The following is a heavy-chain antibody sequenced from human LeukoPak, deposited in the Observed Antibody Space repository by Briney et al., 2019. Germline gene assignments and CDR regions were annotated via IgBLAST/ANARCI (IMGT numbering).Heavy chain of an antibody. CDR3: ARLGTVTTRFDY. CDR2: IYYSGST. V-gene: IGHV4-39*01. Sequence: PSETLSLTCTVSGGSISSSTYYWGWIRQPPGKGLEWIGSIYYSGSTYYNPSLKSRVTISVDTSKNQFSLKLSSVTAADMAVYYCARLGTVTTRFDYWGQGTLVTASS. D-gene: IGHD4-17*01. CDR1: GGSISSSTYY. J-gene: IGHJ4*02.